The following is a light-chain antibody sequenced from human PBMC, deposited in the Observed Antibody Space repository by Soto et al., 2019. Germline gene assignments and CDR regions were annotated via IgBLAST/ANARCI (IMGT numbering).Light chain of an antibody. J-gene: IGKJ3*01. V-gene: IGKV3-20*01. CDR2: GAS. CDR1: QSVSTRS. Sequence: EIVLTQSPGTLSLSPGERATLSCRASQSVSTRSLAWYQQKPGQAPRLLISGASSRAADIPDRFSGSGSGTDFTLTINRLEPEDFATYYCQQTNSFPFTFGPGTKVDIK. CDR3: QQTNSFPFT.